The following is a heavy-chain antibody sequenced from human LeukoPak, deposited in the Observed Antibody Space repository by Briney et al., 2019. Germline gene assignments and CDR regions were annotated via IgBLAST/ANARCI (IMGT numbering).Heavy chain of an antibody. Sequence: PGGSLRLPCAASGFTFSTYAMNWVRQAPGKGLEWVAVISYDGRQNYYADSVKGRFTISRDNSRNTVYLQMSSLRSDDTAIYYCAKTLDGFWPQFDFWGQGTLLTVSS. CDR2: ISYDGRQN. CDR3: AKTLDGFWPQFDF. CDR1: GFTFSTYA. D-gene: IGHD5-24*01. J-gene: IGHJ4*02. V-gene: IGHV3-30*04.